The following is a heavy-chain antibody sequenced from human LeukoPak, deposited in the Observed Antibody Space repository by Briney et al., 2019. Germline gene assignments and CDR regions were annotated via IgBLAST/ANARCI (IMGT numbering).Heavy chain of an antibody. D-gene: IGHD5-18*01. CDR1: GGSISSGGYS. V-gene: IGHV4-30-2*01. J-gene: IGHJ5*02. Sequence: SQTLSLTCAVSGGSISSGGYSWSWIRQPPGKGLEWIGYIYHSGSTYYNPSLKSRVTIPVDRSKNQFSLKLSSVTAADTAVYYCARAADTAMVPNWFDPWGQGTLVTVSS. CDR3: ARAADTAMVPNWFDP. CDR2: IYHSGST.